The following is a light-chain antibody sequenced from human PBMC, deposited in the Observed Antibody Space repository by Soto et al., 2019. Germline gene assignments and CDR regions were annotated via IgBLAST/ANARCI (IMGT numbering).Light chain of an antibody. CDR2: GAS. CDR3: QQHGGSPIT. J-gene: IGKJ5*01. Sequence: EIVMTQSPATLSVSPGERATLSCRASQSVSSNLAWYQQKPGQAPRLLIYGASTRATGIPARFSGSGSGTEFTLTISRLEPEDFAVYYCQQHGGSPITFGQGTRLEIK. V-gene: IGKV3-15*01. CDR1: QSVSSN.